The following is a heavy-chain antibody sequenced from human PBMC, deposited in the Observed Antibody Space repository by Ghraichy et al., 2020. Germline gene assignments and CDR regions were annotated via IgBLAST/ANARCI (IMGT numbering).Heavy chain of an antibody. CDR1: GGSISSYY. J-gene: IGHJ5*01. CDR2: IYYSGST. D-gene: IGHD2-2*01. CDR3: ARRGYCSSTSCYGNWFDP. V-gene: IGHV4-59*01. Sequence: SETLSLTCTVSGGSISSYYWSWIRQPPGKGLEWIGYIYYSGSTNYNPSLKSRVTISVDTSKNQFSLKLSSVTAADTAVYYCARRGYCSSTSCYGNWFDPWGQGTLVTVSS.